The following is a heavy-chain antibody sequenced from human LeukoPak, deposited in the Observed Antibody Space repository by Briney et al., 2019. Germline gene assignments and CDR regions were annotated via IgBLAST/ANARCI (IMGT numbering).Heavy chain of an antibody. J-gene: IGHJ4*02. CDR3: ARAQGYFDL. V-gene: IGHV3-7*01. CDR1: GSTFNNYW. Sequence: GGSLRLSCAASGSTFNNYWMSWVRQAPGKGLEWVANIKKDGSEKYYPDSVKGRFTISRDNAKNSLYLQLNSLRAEDTAVYYCARAQGYFDLWGQGTLVSVSS. CDR2: IKKDGSEK.